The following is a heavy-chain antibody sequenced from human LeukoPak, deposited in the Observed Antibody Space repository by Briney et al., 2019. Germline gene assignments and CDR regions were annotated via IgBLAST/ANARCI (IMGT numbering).Heavy chain of an antibody. Sequence: SSETLSLTCAVYGGSFSGYYWSWIRQPPGKGLEWIGEINHSGSTNYNPSLKSRVTISVDTSKNQFSLKLSSVTAADTAVYYCARGWGITAGFDYWGQGTPVTVSS. CDR3: ARGWGITAGFDY. CDR2: INHSGST. CDR1: GGSFSGYY. D-gene: IGHD6-19*01. J-gene: IGHJ4*02. V-gene: IGHV4-34*01.